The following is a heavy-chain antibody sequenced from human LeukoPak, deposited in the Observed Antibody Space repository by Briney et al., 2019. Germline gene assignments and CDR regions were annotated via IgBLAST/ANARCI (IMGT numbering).Heavy chain of an antibody. CDR1: GFTFSRYW. J-gene: IGHJ4*02. V-gene: IGHV3-74*01. CDR2: INSDGRST. Sequence: GGSLRLSCVASGFTFSRYWMHWVRQAPGKGLVWVSRINSDGRSTNYADSVKGRFTISRDNSKNTLYLQMNSLRAEDTALYYCAKGQETESRLDSWGQGTLVTVSS. CDR3: AKGQETESRLDS. D-gene: IGHD1-1*01.